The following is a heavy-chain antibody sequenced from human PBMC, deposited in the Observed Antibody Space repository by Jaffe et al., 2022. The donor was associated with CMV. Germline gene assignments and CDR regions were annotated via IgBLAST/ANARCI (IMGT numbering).Heavy chain of an antibody. V-gene: IGHV1-24*01. CDR1: GYTLTELS. J-gene: IGHJ6*02. CDR3: ATGILYYYDSSGPYGMDV. CDR2: FDPEDGET. Sequence: QVQLVQSGAEVKKPGASVKVSCKVSGYTLTELSMHWVRQAPGKGLEWMGGFDPEDGETIYAQKFQGRVTMTEDTSTDTAYMELSSLRSEDTAVYYCATGILYYYDSSGPYGMDVWGQGTTVTVSS. D-gene: IGHD3-22*01.